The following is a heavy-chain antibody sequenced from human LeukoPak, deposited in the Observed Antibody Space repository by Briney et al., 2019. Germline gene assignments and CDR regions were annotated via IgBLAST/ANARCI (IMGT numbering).Heavy chain of an antibody. J-gene: IGHJ4*02. CDR3: ARGADSSGYYLVDY. D-gene: IGHD3-22*01. CDR1: GGSFSGYY. CDR2: INHSGST. Sequence: KPSETLSLTCAVYGGSFSGYYWSWIRQPPGKGLEWIGEINHSGSTNYNPSLKSRVTISVDTSKNQFSLKLSSVTAADTAVYYCARGADSSGYYLVDYWGQGTLVTVPS. V-gene: IGHV4-34*01.